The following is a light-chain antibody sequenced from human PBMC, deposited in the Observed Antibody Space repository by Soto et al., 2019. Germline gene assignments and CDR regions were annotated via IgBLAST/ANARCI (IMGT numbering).Light chain of an antibody. Sequence: EIVLTESPGSLSLSPGERATLSCRASQSVSNNYLAWYQQKPGQAPRLLIDGASSRATGITDRFSGSGSGTDFTLTISRLEPEDFAVYYCQQYGSSPGLFTFGPGTKVDIK. CDR3: QQYGSSPGLFT. CDR1: QSVSNNY. J-gene: IGKJ3*01. CDR2: GAS. V-gene: IGKV3-20*01.